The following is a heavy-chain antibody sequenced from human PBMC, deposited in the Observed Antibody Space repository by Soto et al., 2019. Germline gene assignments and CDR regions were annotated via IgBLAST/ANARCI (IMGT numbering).Heavy chain of an antibody. CDR3: AKVSGDSSYQYNWNYDGWFDP. Sequence: GGSLRLSCAASGFTFSSYAMSWVRQAPGKGLEWVSAISGSGGSTYYADSVKGRFTISRDNSKNTLYLQMNSLRAEDTAVYYCAKVSGDSSYQYNWNYDGWFDPWGQGTLVTVSS. D-gene: IGHD1-7*01. CDR2: ISGSGGST. CDR1: GFTFSSYA. V-gene: IGHV3-23*01. J-gene: IGHJ5*02.